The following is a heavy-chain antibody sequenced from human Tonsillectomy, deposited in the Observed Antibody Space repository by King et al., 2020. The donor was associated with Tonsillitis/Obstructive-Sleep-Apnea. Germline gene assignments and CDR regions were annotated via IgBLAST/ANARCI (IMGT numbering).Heavy chain of an antibody. CDR1: GFTFSTFD. CDR2: IGTAGDT. V-gene: IGHV3-13*01. J-gene: IGHJ6*03. Sequence: VQLVESGGGLVQPGGSLRLSCAASGFTFSTFDMHWVRQATGKGLEWVSVIGTAGDTYYPGSVKGRFTISRDNAKNSLYLQMNSLRAGDTGMYFCARATWADMDVWGKGITVTVSS. CDR3: ARATWADMDV.